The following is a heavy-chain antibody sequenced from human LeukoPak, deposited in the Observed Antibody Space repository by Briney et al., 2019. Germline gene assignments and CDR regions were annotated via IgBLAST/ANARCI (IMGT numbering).Heavy chain of an antibody. Sequence: SETLSLTCTVSGGSINNYYRNWIRQPAGRGLEWIGRIYSSGATHYNPSLKSRVTMSVDLSKTQFSLKLRSVTAADTAVYYCARDPFRSSFDSWGQGTLATVSS. CDR2: IYSSGAT. J-gene: IGHJ4*02. V-gene: IGHV4-4*07. CDR1: GGSINNYY. CDR3: ARDPFRSSFDS. D-gene: IGHD1-26*01.